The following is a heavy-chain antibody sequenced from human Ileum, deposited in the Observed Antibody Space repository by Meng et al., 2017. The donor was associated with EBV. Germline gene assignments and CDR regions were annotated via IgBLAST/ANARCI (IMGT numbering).Heavy chain of an antibody. Sequence: GGSLVQPGVALRLSCAASGSTVKSYWMHCCRRVQGKGRVWVSHISQQRNSINSGDSVKGRFTISRDNAKNPLYLQMNSLRVEDTGVYYCSKDTSGPQDSWGQGTLVTVSS. J-gene: IGHJ4*02. CDR1: GSTVKSYW. CDR2: ISQQRNSI. CDR3: SKDTSGPQDS. D-gene: IGHD2-2*01. V-gene: IGHV3-74*01.